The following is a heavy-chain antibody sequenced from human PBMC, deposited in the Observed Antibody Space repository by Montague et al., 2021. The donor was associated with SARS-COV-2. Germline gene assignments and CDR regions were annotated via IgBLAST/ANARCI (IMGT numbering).Heavy chain of an antibody. J-gene: IGHJ6*02. CDR3: ARTMTTVFTAYGLRGYYYHMDV. Sequence: PALVKPTQTLTLTCTFSGFSLSTSGMCVSWIRQPPGKALEWLARIDWDDDKYYSTSLKTRLTISKDTSRNQVVLTMTNMDPVDTATYYCARTMTTVFTAYGLRGYYYHMDVWGQGTMVTVSS. CDR2: IDWDDDK. CDR1: GFSLSTSGMC. V-gene: IGHV2-70*11. D-gene: IGHD4-17*01.